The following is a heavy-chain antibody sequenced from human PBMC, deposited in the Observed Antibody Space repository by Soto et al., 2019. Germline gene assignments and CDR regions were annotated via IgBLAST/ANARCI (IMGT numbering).Heavy chain of an antibody. Sequence: PSQTLSLTCAITGDSVSSNSAGWSWVRQSPSRGLEWLGRTYYRSKWYYEYAVSVRGRITINPDSSKNQYSLQLNSVTPEDTAVYFCARGEQYSGRIFDYWGQGTLVTVSS. CDR3: ARGEQYSGRIFDY. J-gene: IGHJ4*01. CDR1: GDSVSSNSAG. CDR2: TYYRSKWYY. V-gene: IGHV6-1*01. D-gene: IGHD1-26*01.